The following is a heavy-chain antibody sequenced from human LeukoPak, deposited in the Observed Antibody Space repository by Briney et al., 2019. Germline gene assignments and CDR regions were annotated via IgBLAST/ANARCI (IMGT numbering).Heavy chain of an antibody. D-gene: IGHD5-12*01. J-gene: IGHJ4*02. CDR2: IYPGDSDT. CDR1: GDIFTNYW. V-gene: IGHV5-51*01. Sequence: PGESLKISCQGSGDIFTNYWIGWVRQLPGKGLEWMGIIYPGDSDTRYSPSFQGQVTISADKSIRTAYLQWSSLKASDTAMYYCATTSGFGSGFPFDSWGQGTLVTVSS. CDR3: ATTSGFGSGFPFDS.